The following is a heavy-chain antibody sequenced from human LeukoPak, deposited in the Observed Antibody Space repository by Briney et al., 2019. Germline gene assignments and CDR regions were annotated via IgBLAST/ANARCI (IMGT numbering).Heavy chain of an antibody. Sequence: SETLSLTCTVSGGSISSGSYYWSWIRQPAGNGLEWIGRIYTSGSTNYNPSLKSRVTISVDTSKNQFSLKLSSVTAADTAVYYCARDLSYDSSGYWGNDAFDIWGQGTMVTVSS. CDR3: ARDLSYDSSGYWGNDAFDI. D-gene: IGHD3-22*01. CDR1: GGSISSGSYY. J-gene: IGHJ3*02. CDR2: IYTSGST. V-gene: IGHV4-61*02.